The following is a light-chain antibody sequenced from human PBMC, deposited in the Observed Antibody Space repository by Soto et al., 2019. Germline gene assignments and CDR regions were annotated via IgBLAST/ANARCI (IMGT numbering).Light chain of an antibody. CDR3: QHYGSSPLIT. V-gene: IGKV3-20*01. J-gene: IGKJ5*01. Sequence: EMVRTQSPATLAWSPVERATLSCRASQSISSRHLAWYQQKPGQAPRLLIFDASTRATGIPDRFSGSGSGTDFSLTISRLETDDFAVYYCQHYGSSPLITFGQGTRLEIK. CDR2: DAS. CDR1: QSISSRH.